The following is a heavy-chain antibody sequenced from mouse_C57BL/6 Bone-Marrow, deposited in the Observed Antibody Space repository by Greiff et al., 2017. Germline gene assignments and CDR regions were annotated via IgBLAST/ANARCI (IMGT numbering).Heavy chain of an antibody. CDR1: GYSITSDY. V-gene: IGHV3-8*01. D-gene: IGHD1-1*01. Sequence: EVKLVESGPGLAKPSQTLSLTCSVTGYSITSDYWNWIRKFPGNKLEYMGYISYSGSTYYTPSLKSRISITRDTSKNEYYLQFNSVTTEDTATYYGARYGYGKSEKYFDVWGTGTTVTVSA. J-gene: IGHJ1*03. CDR3: ARYGYGKSEKYFDV. CDR2: ISYSGST.